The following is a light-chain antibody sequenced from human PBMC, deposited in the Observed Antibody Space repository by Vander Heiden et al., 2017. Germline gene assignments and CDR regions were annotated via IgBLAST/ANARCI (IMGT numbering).Light chain of an antibody. Sequence: SYELTQPPSVSVSTGQTATITCSGDKLGKKYTSWYQQKPSQSPVLVIYQNTKRPSGIPERFSGSNSGSTATLTISGTQAMDEADYYCQAWDSSTAVFGGGTKLSVL. CDR1: KLGKKY. CDR3: QAWDSSTAV. J-gene: IGLJ2*01. CDR2: QNT. V-gene: IGLV3-1*01.